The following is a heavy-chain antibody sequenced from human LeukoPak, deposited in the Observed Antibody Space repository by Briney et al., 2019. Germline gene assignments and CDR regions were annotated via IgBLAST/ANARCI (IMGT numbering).Heavy chain of an antibody. D-gene: IGHD2-15*01. CDR1: GFTVSSNY. V-gene: IGHV3-66*01. CDR3: ARESGMDYYYYYGMDV. Sequence: PGGSLRLSCAASGFTVSSNYMSWVRQAPGKGLEWVSVIYSRGSTYYADSVKGRFTISRDNSKKTLYLQMNSLRVEDTAVHYCARESGMDYYYYYGMDVWGQGTTVTVSS. J-gene: IGHJ6*02. CDR2: IYSRGST.